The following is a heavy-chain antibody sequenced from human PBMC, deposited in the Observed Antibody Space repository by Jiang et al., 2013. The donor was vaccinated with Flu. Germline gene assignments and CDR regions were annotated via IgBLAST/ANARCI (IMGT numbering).Heavy chain of an antibody. Sequence: CKASGYTFTSYYMHWVRQAPGQGLEWMGIINPSGGSTSYAQKFQGRVTMTRDTSTSTVYMELSSLRSEDTAVYYCARDYLVPAAGYDYYYGMDVWGQGTTVTVSS. D-gene: IGHD2-2*01. CDR1: GYTFTSYY. CDR3: ARDYLVPAAGYDYYYGMDV. J-gene: IGHJ6*02. V-gene: IGHV1-46*03. CDR2: INPSGGST.